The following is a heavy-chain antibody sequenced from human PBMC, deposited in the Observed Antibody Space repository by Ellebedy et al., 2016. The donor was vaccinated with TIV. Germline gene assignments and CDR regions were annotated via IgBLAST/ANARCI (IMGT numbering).Heavy chain of an antibody. Sequence: GGSLRLXCAASGFMFSSYWMSWVRQAPGKGLEGVAKIKQDGSEKYYVDSVKDRFTISRDNAKNSLYLQMNSLRAEDTAVYYCARGGFSFGSWGQGTLVTVSS. CDR1: GFMFSSYW. V-gene: IGHV3-7*04. D-gene: IGHD5-18*01. J-gene: IGHJ5*02. CDR3: ARGGFSFGS. CDR2: IKQDGSEK.